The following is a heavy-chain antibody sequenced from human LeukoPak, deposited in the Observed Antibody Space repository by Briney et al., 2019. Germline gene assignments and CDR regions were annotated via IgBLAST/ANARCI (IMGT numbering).Heavy chain of an antibody. CDR3: ARYLNSAAGTGYGDY. V-gene: IGHV4-39*01. J-gene: IGHJ4*02. CDR2: IYYSGST. CDR1: GGSISSSRYY. D-gene: IGHD6-13*01. Sequence: PSETLSLTCTVSGGSISSSRYYWGWIRQPPGKGLEWIGSIYYSGSTYYNPSLKSRVTISVDTSKNQFSLKLSSVTAADTAVYYCARYLNSAAGTGYGDYWGQGTLVTVSS.